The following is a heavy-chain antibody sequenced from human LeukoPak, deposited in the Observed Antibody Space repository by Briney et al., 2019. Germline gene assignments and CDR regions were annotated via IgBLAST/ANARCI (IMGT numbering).Heavy chain of an antibody. CDR1: GFTFSSYG. CDR2: IWFDGSYK. CDR3: ARDRDTAMQYSDY. Sequence: SGRSLRLSCAASGFTFSSYGMHWVRQAPGKGLEWVAVIWFDGSYKYYGDSVKGRFTISRDNSKNTLYLQMSSLRAEDTAVYYCARDRDTAMQYSDYWGQGTLVTVSS. D-gene: IGHD5-18*01. J-gene: IGHJ4*02. V-gene: IGHV3-33*01.